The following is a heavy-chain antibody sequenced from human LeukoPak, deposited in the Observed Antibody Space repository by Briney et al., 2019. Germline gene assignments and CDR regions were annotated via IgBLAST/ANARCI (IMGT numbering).Heavy chain of an antibody. D-gene: IGHD1-26*01. CDR1: GGSISSYY. V-gene: IGHV4-59*08. CDR3: ARHGPKWKLYY. J-gene: IGHJ4*02. CDR2: IHYSGST. Sequence: WETLSLTCTVSGGSISSYYWSWIRQPPGKGLEWIGYIHYSGSTNYNPSLKSRVTISVDTSKNQFSLKLSSVTAADTAVYYCARHGPKWKLYYWGQGTLVTV.